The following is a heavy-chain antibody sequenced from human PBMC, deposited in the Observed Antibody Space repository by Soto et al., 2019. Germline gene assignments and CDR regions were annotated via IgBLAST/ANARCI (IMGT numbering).Heavy chain of an antibody. CDR2: IDPSDSYT. J-gene: IGHJ4*02. V-gene: IGHV5-10-1*01. CDR1: GYSFTSYW. D-gene: IGHD1-26*01. Sequence: PGESLKISCKGSGYSFTSYWISWVRQMPGKGLEWMGRIDPSDSYTNYSPSFQGHVTISADKSISTAYLQWSSLKASDTAMYYCAVTLVGATHYWGQGTLVTVSS. CDR3: AVTLVGATHY.